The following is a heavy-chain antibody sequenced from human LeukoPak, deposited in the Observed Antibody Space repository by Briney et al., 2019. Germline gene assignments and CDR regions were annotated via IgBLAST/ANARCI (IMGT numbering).Heavy chain of an antibody. CDR1: GFTFSSYE. D-gene: IGHD3-10*01. CDR3: AKSRNYGSGSYLDY. J-gene: IGHJ4*02. V-gene: IGHV3-48*03. Sequence: PGGSLRLSCAASGFTFSSYEMNWVRQAPGKGLEWVSYISSSGSTIYYADSVKGRFTISRDNSKNSLYLQMNSLRTEDTSLYYCAKSRNYGSGSYLDYWGPGTLVTVSS. CDR2: ISSSGSTI.